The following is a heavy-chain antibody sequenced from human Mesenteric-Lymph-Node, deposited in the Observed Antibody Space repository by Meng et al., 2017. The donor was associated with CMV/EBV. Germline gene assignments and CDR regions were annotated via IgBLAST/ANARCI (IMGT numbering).Heavy chain of an antibody. CDR3: ARGPITLDY. CDR2: MNPSSGGT. V-gene: IGHV1-2*02. CDR1: GYIFTGYY. Sequence: KASCKTSGYIFTGYYMHWVRQAPGQGLEWMGWMNPSSGGTVYAQKYQDRVTMTRGTSINTAYMELTRLTSDDTAVYYCARGPITLDYWGQGTLVTVSS. J-gene: IGHJ4*02. D-gene: IGHD3-10*01.